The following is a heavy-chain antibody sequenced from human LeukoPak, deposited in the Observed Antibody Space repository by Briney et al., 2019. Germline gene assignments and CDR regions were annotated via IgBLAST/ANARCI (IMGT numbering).Heavy chain of an antibody. D-gene: IGHD2-15*01. CDR2: INHSGSP. V-gene: IGHV4-34*09. CDR1: GGSFSGYY. CDR3: ARVSLGYCSGGSCYYFDY. Sequence: SETLSLTCAVYGGSFSGYYWSWIRQPPGKGLEWIGEINHSGSPNYNPSLKSRVTISVDTSKNQFSLKLSSVTAADTAVYYCARVSLGYCSGGSCYYFDYWGQGTLVTVSS. J-gene: IGHJ4*02.